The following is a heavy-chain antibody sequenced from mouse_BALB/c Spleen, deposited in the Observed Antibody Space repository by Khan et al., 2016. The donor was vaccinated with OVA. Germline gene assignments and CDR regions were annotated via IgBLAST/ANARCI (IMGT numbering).Heavy chain of an antibody. CDR1: GFSLTNYG. CDR3: ARQPYYHYNVMDY. V-gene: IGHV2-6-1*01. Sequence: VQLKESGPGLVAPSQSLSITCTISGFSLTNYGVHWVRQPPGKGLEWLVVIWSDGSTTYNSALKSRLTIIKDNSKSQVFLKMNSRHNDDTAIYFCARQPYYHYNVMDYGGQGTSVTVSS. J-gene: IGHJ4*01. CDR2: IWSDGST. D-gene: IGHD2-10*01.